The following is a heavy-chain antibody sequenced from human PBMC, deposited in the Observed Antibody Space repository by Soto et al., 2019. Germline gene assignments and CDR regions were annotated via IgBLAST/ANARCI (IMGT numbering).Heavy chain of an antibody. Sequence: EVQLVETGGGLIQPGGSLRLSCLASGFSVTTNYIIWVRQPPGKGLEWVSTTFTGGSTHYADSVKGRFSISRDNSKNTVYLQMNNLRVEDTAVYYSARMPPSSIQGWAFGMVVWGQGTTVSGSS. CDR2: TFTGGST. D-gene: IGHD1-26*01. J-gene: IGHJ6*02. CDR3: ARMPPSSIQGWAFGMVV. CDR1: GFSVTTNY. V-gene: IGHV3-53*02.